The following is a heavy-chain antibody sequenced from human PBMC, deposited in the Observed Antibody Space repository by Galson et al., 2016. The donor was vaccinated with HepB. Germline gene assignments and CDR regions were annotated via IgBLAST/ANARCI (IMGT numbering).Heavy chain of an antibody. CDR3: ASSGFDFAHFNY. CDR1: GGTFNNYA. Sequence: SVKVSCKASGGTFNNYAITWVRQAPGQGLEWMGGIIPILGTTNYPQKFQGKVTFTADDSTTTAYMELNSVRSEDTAVYYCASSGFDFAHFNYWGKGTLVTVSS. D-gene: IGHD5-12*01. CDR2: IIPILGTT. J-gene: IGHJ4*02. V-gene: IGHV1-69*13.